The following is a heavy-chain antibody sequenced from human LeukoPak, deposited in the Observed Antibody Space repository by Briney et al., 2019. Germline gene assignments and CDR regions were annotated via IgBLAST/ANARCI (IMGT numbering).Heavy chain of an antibody. D-gene: IGHD1-14*01. Sequence: GGSLRLSCAASGFTFSSYAMHWVRQAPGKGLEWVAVISYDGSNKYYADSVKGRFTISRDNPKNTLYLQMNSLRAEDTAVYYCARGRNLGCFDYWGQGTLVTVSS. CDR1: GFTFSSYA. V-gene: IGHV3-30*04. CDR3: ARGRNLGCFDY. J-gene: IGHJ4*02. CDR2: ISYDGSNK.